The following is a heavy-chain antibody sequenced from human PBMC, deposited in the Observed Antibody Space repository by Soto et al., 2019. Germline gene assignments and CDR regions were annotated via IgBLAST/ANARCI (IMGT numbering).Heavy chain of an antibody. CDR3: ARELQPIARREYDY. D-gene: IGHD1-1*01. CDR1: GFTFSSCT. CDR2: IINYGST. Sequence: EVQLVESGGGLVKPGGSLRLSCAVSGFTFSSCTMNWVRQAPGKGLDWVSCIINYGSTYYAASVKIRFTISRDNAKNSLYLQMNSLRAEDTAGYYCARELQPIARREYDYLGQGTLVTVSS. V-gene: IGHV3-21*06. J-gene: IGHJ4*02.